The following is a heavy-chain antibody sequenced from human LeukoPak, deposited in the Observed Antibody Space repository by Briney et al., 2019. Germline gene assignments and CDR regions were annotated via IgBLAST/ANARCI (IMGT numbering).Heavy chain of an antibody. D-gene: IGHD3-3*01. V-gene: IGHV4-34*01. CDR1: GGSFGGYQ. J-gene: IGHJ6*03. CDR3: ARSGRVGGVRYFYYMDV. CDR2: INHSGST. Sequence: SERLSCTCAGYGGSFGGYQWSLIGQPQGKGLEWIGEINHSGSTNYNPSLKSRVTISVDTSKNQFSLKLSSVTAADTAVYYCARSGRVGGVRYFYYMDVWGKGTTVTVSS.